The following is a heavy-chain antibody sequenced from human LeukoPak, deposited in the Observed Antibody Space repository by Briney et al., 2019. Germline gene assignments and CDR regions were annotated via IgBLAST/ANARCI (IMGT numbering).Heavy chain of an antibody. CDR2: IIPIFGTA. V-gene: IGHV1-69*06. J-gene: IGHJ4*02. D-gene: IGHD3-22*01. CDR1: GGTFSSYA. Sequence: SVKVSCKASGGTFSSYAISWVRQAPGQGLEWMGRIIPIFGTANYAQKFRGRVTITADKSTSTAYMELSSLRSEDTAVYYCAREAGYYDSSGYLDFDYWGQGTLVTVSS. CDR3: AREAGYYDSSGYLDFDY.